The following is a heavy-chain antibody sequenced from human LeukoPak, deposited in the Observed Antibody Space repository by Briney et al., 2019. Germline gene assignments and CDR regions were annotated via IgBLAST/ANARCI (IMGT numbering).Heavy chain of an antibody. CDR3: ARGPGVVLVPVDIQDY. Sequence: ASVKVSCKASGYTFTGYYMHWVRQAPGQGLEWMGWINPNSGGTNFAQKFQGRVTMSRDTSISTAYMELSRLTSDDTAVYYCARGPGVVLVPVDIQDYWGQGTLVTVSS. J-gene: IGHJ4*02. CDR1: GYTFTGYY. CDR2: INPNSGGT. V-gene: IGHV1-2*02. D-gene: IGHD2-2*02.